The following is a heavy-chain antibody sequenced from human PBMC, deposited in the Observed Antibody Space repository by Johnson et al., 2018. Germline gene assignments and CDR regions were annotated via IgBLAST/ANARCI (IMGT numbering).Heavy chain of an antibody. V-gene: IGHV3-11*01. CDR1: GFTFSGDY. CDR2: ISRSGGTR. Sequence: QVQLVESGGGLVKXGGSLRLXCAASGFTFSGDYMSWIRQAPGRGLEWASCISRSGGTRYYADSVKGRFAISRDSAKNSLFLQMNSLRPEDTALYYCANDIGHGEHWYYYSGMDVWGQGTTVIVSS. J-gene: IGHJ6*02. D-gene: IGHD3-10*01. CDR3: ANDIGHGEHWYYYSGMDV.